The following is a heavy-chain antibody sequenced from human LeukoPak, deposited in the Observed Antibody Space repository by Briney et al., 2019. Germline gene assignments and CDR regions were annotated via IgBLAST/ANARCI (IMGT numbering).Heavy chain of an antibody. D-gene: IGHD3-10*01. CDR3: ARTERSTMVRGVSNNWFDP. Sequence: PSETLSLTCTVSGGSISSYYWSWIRQPPGKGLEWIGCMFYSGSTNYNPSLKSRVTISVDTSKNQFSLKLSSVTAADTAVYYCARTERSTMVRGVSNNWFDPWGQGTLVTVSS. CDR2: MFYSGST. J-gene: IGHJ5*02. CDR1: GGSISSYY. V-gene: IGHV4-59*01.